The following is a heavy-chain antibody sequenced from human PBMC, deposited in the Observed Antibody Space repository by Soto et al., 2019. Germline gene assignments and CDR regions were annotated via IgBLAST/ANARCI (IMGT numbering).Heavy chain of an antibody. CDR1: GFTVSSNY. D-gene: IGHD6-13*01. J-gene: IGHJ4*02. CDR2: IYSGGST. CDR3: AREVIAAAGPFFDY. V-gene: IGHV3-66*01. Sequence: EVQLVESGGGLVQPGGSLRLSCAASGFTVSSNYMSWVRQAPGKGLEWVSVIYSGGSTYYADSVKGRFTISRDNSKNTLYLKMNSLRAEDTAVYYCAREVIAAAGPFFDYWGQGTLVTVSS.